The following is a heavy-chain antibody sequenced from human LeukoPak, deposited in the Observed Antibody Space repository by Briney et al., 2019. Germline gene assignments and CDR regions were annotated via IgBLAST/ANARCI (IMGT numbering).Heavy chain of an antibody. Sequence: GGSLRLSCAASGFTFSSYAMSRVRQAPGKGLEWVSAISGSGGSTYYADSVKGRFTISGDNSKNTLYLQMNSLRAEDTAVYYCAKDLRGSYLDYWGQGTLVTVSS. V-gene: IGHV3-23*01. CDR1: GFTFSSYA. CDR3: AKDLRGSYLDY. D-gene: IGHD1-26*01. CDR2: ISGSGGST. J-gene: IGHJ4*02.